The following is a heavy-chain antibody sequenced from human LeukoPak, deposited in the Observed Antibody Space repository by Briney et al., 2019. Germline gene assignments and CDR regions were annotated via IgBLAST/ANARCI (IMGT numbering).Heavy chain of an antibody. J-gene: IGHJ4*02. D-gene: IGHD6-19*01. CDR1: GGSVRSYY. CDR2: IYTSGST. Sequence: PSETLSLTCSVSGGSVRSYYWSWIRQFAGKELQWIGYIYTSGSTDYNPSLKSRVTISVVRSRNLIFLNLRSVTAADTAVYYCAGGPAWAGTAFDFWGQGSRVTVSS. V-gene: IGHV4-4*09. CDR3: AGGPAWAGTAFDF.